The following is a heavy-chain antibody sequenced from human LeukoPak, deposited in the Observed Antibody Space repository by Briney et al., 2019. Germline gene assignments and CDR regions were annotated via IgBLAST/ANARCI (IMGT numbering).Heavy chain of an antibody. Sequence: GGSLRLSCAASGFTFSSYWMSWVRQAPGKGLEWVANIRQDGSEKYYVDSVKGRFTISRDNAKNSLYLQMNSLRAEDTAVYYCARVHYYYYMDVWGKGTTVTISS. CDR3: ARVHYYYYMDV. CDR1: GFTFSSYW. V-gene: IGHV3-7*01. J-gene: IGHJ6*03. CDR2: IRQDGSEK.